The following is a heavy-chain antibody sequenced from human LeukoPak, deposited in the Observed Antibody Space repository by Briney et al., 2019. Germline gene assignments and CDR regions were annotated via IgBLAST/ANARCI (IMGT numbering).Heavy chain of an antibody. CDR3: PRGGRFGGYYFDH. CDR1: GFTVSSNY. V-gene: IGHV3-66*01. CDR2: IYSGGST. Sequence: GGSLRLSCAASGFTVSSNYMSWVRQAPGKGLEWVSVIYSGGSTYYADSVKGRFTISRDNSKNTLYLQMNSLRAEDTAVYYCPRGGRFGGYYFDHWGQGTLVTVSS. J-gene: IGHJ4*02. D-gene: IGHD3-10*01.